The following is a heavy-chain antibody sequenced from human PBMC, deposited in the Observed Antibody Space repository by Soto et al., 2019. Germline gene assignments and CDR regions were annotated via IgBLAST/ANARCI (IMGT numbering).Heavy chain of an antibody. CDR3: VIRPYGSGSYYLDF. CDR1: GYRFISNW. D-gene: IGHD3-10*01. Sequence: GESLKISCKGSGYRFISNWIAWALQIPWKGLEWMGIIYPGDSDTRYSPSFQGQVTISVDKSISTAYLQWSSLKASDTAMYYCVIRPYGSGSYYLDFWGQGTLVTVSS. J-gene: IGHJ4*02. CDR2: IYPGDSDT. V-gene: IGHV5-51*01.